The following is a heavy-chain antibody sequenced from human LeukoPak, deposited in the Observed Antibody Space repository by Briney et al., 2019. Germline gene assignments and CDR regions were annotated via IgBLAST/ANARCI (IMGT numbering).Heavy chain of an antibody. CDR1: GGPISSYY. D-gene: IGHD2-2*01. CDR3: ARSSSRYYYYGMDV. Sequence: SETLSLTCTVSGGPISSYYWSWIRQPPGKGLEWIGYIYYSGSTNYNPSLKSRVTISVDTSKNQFSLKLSSVTAADTAVYYCARSSSRYYYYGMDVWGQGTTVTVSS. V-gene: IGHV4-59*08. J-gene: IGHJ6*02. CDR2: IYYSGST.